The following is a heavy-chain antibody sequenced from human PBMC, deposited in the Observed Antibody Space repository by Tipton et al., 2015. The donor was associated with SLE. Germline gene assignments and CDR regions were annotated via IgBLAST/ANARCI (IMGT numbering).Heavy chain of an antibody. CDR1: GGSISSSSYY. CDR2: IYYSGST. Sequence: TLSLTCTVSGGSISSSSYYWGWIRQPPGKGLEWIGSIYYSGSTYYNPSLKSRVTISVDTSKNQFSRKLSSVTAADTAVYYCARDPDYYDSSGSDYWGQGTLVTVSS. J-gene: IGHJ4*02. V-gene: IGHV4-39*07. CDR3: ARDPDYYDSSGSDY. D-gene: IGHD3-22*01.